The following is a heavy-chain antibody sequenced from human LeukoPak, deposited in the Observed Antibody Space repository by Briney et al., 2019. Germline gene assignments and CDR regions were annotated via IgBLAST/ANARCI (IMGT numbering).Heavy chain of an antibody. CDR2: IFGSGGST. Sequence: GGSLRLSCAASGFTFSSYAMYWVRQAPGKGLEWVSGIFGSGGSTHYADSVKGRFTTSRDNSKNTVYLQMNSLRAEDTAVYYCAKTTTGYSSGRFPGWPVDYWGQGTLVTVSS. V-gene: IGHV3-23*01. CDR1: GFTFSSYA. J-gene: IGHJ4*02. D-gene: IGHD6-19*01. CDR3: AKTTTGYSSGRFPGWPVDY.